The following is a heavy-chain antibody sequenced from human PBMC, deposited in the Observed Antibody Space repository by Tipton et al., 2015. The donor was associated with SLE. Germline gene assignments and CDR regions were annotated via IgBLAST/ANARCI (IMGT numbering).Heavy chain of an antibody. V-gene: IGHV3-23*01. CDR1: GFTFSSYA. J-gene: IGHJ4*02. D-gene: IGHD3-22*01. CDR2: ISGSGGST. Sequence: SLRLSCAASGFTFSSYAMSWVRQAPGKGLEWVSAISGSGGSTYYADSVKGRFTISRDNSKNTLYLQMNSLRAEDTAVYYCAKGAGYYDSSGYRPFDYWGQGTLVTVSS. CDR3: AKGAGYYDSSGYRPFDY.